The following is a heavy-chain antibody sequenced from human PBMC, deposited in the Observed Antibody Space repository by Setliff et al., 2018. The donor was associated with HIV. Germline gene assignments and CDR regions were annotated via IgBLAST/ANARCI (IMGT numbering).Heavy chain of an antibody. D-gene: IGHD1-26*01. J-gene: IGHJ4*02. CDR1: GNTFRSYA. CDR3: ASYSGSYYFILHY. V-gene: IGHV1-69*13. Sequence: GASVKVSCKASGNTFRSYAISWVRQAPGQGLEWMGGTNPVLGLSYYAQNFQGRXXXXADETTNTAYMAQSSLRSEDTAVYSCASYSGSYYFILHYCCLGTLVTVSS. CDR2: TNPVLGLS.